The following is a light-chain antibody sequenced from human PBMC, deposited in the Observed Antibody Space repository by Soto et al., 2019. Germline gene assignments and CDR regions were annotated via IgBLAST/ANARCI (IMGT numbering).Light chain of an antibody. J-gene: IGKJ1*01. Sequence: DIVMTQSPDSLAVSLGERATINCKSSQSVLYSSNNKNYLAWYQQKPGQPPKLLIYWASTRESGVPDRFSGSGSGTDFSLTISSLQAEDVAVYYCQQYYSTLQTFGQGIKVEIK. CDR3: QQYYSTLQT. CDR1: QSVLYSSNNKNY. V-gene: IGKV4-1*01. CDR2: WAS.